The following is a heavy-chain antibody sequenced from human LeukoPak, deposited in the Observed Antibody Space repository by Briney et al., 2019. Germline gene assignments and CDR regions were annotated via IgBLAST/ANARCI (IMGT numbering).Heavy chain of an antibody. D-gene: IGHD3-22*01. Sequence: GGSLRLSCAASGSTFSSYGMHWVRQAPGKGLEWVAFIRYDGINKYYADSVKGRFTISRDNSKNTLYLQMNSLRAEDTAVYYCARASEDSRGHYQGFDSWGQGTRVTVSS. J-gene: IGHJ4*02. V-gene: IGHV3-30*02. CDR2: IRYDGINK. CDR3: ARASEDSRGHYQGFDS. CDR1: GSTFSSYG.